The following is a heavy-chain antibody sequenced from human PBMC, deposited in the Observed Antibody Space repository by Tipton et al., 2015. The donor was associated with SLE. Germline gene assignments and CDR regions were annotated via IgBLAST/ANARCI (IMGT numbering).Heavy chain of an antibody. J-gene: IGHJ2*01. V-gene: IGHV4-61*08. CDR3: ARRGYKTWYFDL. D-gene: IGHD5-24*01. Sequence: TLSLTCTVSGDSISNGDDYWSWIRQPPGKGLEWIGNVYYVGSTNYNPSLKGRVTISVATSRNQFSLKLRSVTAADTAVYYCARRGYKTWYFDLWGRGALVTVSS. CDR1: GDSISNGDDY. CDR2: VYYVGST.